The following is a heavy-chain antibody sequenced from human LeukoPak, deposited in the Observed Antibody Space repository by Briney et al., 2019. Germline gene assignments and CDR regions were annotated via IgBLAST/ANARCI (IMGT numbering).Heavy chain of an antibody. CDR2: ISGSGGST. CDR3: AKGPITMIVVGSLFFDY. D-gene: IGHD3-22*01. Sequence: GGSLRLSCAASGFTFSSYAMSWVRQAPGKGLEWVSAISGSGGSTYYADSVKGRFTISRDNSKDTLYLQMNSLRAEDTAVYYCAKGPITMIVVGSLFFDYWGQGTLVTVSS. CDR1: GFTFSSYA. J-gene: IGHJ4*02. V-gene: IGHV3-23*01.